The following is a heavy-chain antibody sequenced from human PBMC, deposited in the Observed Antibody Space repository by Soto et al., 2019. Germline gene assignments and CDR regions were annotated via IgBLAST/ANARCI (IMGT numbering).Heavy chain of an antibody. CDR2: INHSGST. CDR3: ARGGGLRYYDFWSARRPFDY. J-gene: IGHJ4*02. Sequence: PSETLSLTCAVYAGSFRGYYWSWIRQPPGKGLEWIGEINHSGSTNYNPSLKSRVTISVDTSKNQFSLKLSSVTAADTAVCYCARGGGLRYYDFWSARRPFDYWGQGTLVTVS. CDR1: AGSFRGYY. V-gene: IGHV4-34*01. D-gene: IGHD3-3*01.